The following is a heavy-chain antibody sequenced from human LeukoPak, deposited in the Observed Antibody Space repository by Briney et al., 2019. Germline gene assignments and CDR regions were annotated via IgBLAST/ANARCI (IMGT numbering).Heavy chain of an antibody. CDR3: ARSNQADDY. V-gene: IGHV3-74*01. CDR2: INTGGSST. Sequence: PGGSLRLSCAAPGFAFSSYWMHWVRQVPGKGLVWVSRINTGGSSTTYADSVKGRFTISRDNAKNTLYLPMNSLRAEDTAVYYCARSNQADDYWGQGTLVTVSS. D-gene: IGHD4-11*01. CDR1: GFAFSSYW. J-gene: IGHJ4*02.